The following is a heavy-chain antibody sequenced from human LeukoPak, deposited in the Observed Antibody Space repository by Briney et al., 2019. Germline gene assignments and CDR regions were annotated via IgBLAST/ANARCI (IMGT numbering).Heavy chain of an antibody. D-gene: IGHD6-13*01. J-gene: IGHJ3*02. CDR1: GFTFSSYA. CDR2: ISYDGSNK. CDR3: ATSTKYSTSWGAFDI. Sequence: GGSLRLSCAASGFTFSSYAMHWVRQAPGKGLEWVAVISYDGSNKYYADSVKGRFTISRDNSKNTLYLQMNSLRAEDTAVYYCATSTKYSTSWGAFDIWGQGTMVTVSS. V-gene: IGHV3-30-3*01.